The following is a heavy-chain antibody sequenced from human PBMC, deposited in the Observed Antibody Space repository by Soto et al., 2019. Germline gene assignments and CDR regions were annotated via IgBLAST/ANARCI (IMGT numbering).Heavy chain of an antibody. J-gene: IGHJ6*02. CDR1: GGTFSSYA. CDR3: ARSITGTVSYYYGMDV. V-gene: IGHV1-69*12. CDR2: IIPIFGTA. Sequence: QVQLVQSGAKVKKPGSSVKVSCKASGGTFSSYAISWVRQAPGQGLEWMGGIIPIFGTANYAQKFQGRVTITADESTSTAYMELSSLRSEDTAVYYCARSITGTVSYYYGMDVWGQGTTVTVSS. D-gene: IGHD1-20*01.